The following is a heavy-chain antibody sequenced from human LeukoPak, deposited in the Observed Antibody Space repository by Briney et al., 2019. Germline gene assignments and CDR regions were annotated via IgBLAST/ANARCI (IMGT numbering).Heavy chain of an antibody. D-gene: IGHD1-26*01. CDR1: GGTFSSYA. V-gene: IGHV1-69*13. CDR2: IIPIFGTA. Sequence: ASVKVSCKASGGTFSSYAIGWVRQAPGQGLEWMGGIIPIFGTANYAQKFQGRVTITADESTSTAYMELSSLRSEDTAVYYCARVGSIVGATYFDYWGQGTLVTVSS. CDR3: ARVGSIVGATYFDY. J-gene: IGHJ4*02.